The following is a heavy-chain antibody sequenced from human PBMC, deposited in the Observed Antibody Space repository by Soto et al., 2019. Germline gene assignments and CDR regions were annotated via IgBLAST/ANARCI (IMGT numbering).Heavy chain of an antibody. CDR1: GFSLSSPAVG. CDR2: IYWDDDK. Sequence: QITLKESGPTLVKPTQTLTLTCTFSGFSLSSPAVGVNWIRQPPGKALEWLALIYWDDDKQYSPSLKNRLTITKDTSKNQVVLTMTNMDPVDTATYYCAHGSGWVSDHWGQGTLVTVSS. V-gene: IGHV2-5*02. CDR3: AHGSGWVSDH. D-gene: IGHD6-19*01. J-gene: IGHJ4*02.